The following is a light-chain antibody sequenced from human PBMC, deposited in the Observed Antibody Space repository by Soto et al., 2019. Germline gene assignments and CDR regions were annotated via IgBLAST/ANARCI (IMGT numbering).Light chain of an antibody. J-gene: IGKJ1*01. CDR1: QSVSSN. CDR3: QQYNNWPPVT. Sequence: IALTQSPATVSVTPGERATLSCRASQSVSSNLAWYQQKPGQAPRLLIYGASTRATGIPARFSGSGSGTEFTLTISSLQSEDFAVYYCQQYNNWPPVTFGQGTKVDIK. V-gene: IGKV3-15*01. CDR2: GAS.